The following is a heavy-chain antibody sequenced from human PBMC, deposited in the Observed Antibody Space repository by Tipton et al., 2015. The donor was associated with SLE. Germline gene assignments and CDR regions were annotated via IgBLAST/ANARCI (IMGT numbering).Heavy chain of an antibody. Sequence: TLSLTCVVSGYYISSGYYWGWVRQPPGKGLGGVGSVSYSEGTYYKPSLKSRVAISIDTSKNQFSLRLSSVTAADTSVYYCARSFRPRQTTVAYYYFDLWGRGTLVTVSS. D-gene: IGHD4-23*01. V-gene: IGHV4-38-2*01. CDR2: VSYSEGT. J-gene: IGHJ2*01. CDR1: GYYISSGYY. CDR3: ARSFRPRQTTVAYYYFDL.